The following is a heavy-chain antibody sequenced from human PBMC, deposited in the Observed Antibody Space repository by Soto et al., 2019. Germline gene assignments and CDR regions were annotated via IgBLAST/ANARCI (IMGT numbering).Heavy chain of an antibody. D-gene: IGHD3-10*01. V-gene: IGHV1-18*01. Sequence: QVQLVQSGAEVKKPGASVKVSCKASGYTFTSYGISWVRQAPGQGLEWMGWISTYNGNTNYAQKLQGRVTMTTDTATSTAYMELRSLRSDERAVYYCARAKGRDEGEGVGFWGQGTLVTVSS. CDR3: ARAKGRDEGEGVGF. CDR2: ISTYNGNT. J-gene: IGHJ4*02. CDR1: GYTFTSYG.